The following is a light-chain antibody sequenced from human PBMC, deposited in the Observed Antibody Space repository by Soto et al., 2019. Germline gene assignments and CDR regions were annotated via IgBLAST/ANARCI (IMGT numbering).Light chain of an antibody. CDR3: TSYAGGNNA. Sequence: QSALTQPPSASGSPGQSVTISCTGTSSAVGGYNYVSWYQQHPGKVPKLMVYEVNKRPSGVPDRFSGSKSRNTASLTVSGLQAEDEADYYCTSYAGGNNAFGTGTKLTVL. CDR2: EVN. V-gene: IGLV2-8*01. J-gene: IGLJ1*01. CDR1: SSAVGGYNY.